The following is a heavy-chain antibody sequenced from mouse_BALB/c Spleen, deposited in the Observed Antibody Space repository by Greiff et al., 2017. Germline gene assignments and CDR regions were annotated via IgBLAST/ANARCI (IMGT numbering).Heavy chain of an antibody. D-gene: IGHD1-1*01. CDR1: GFNIKDTY. CDR3: ARSNYDDYDAMDY. CDR2: IDPANGNT. V-gene: IGHV14-3*02. Sequence: VQLQQSGAELVKPGASVKLSCTASGFNIKDTYMHWVKQRPEQGLEWIGRIDPANGNTKYDPKFQGKATITADTSSNTAYLQLSSLTSEDTADYYCARSNYDDYDAMDYWGQGTSVTVSS. J-gene: IGHJ4*01.